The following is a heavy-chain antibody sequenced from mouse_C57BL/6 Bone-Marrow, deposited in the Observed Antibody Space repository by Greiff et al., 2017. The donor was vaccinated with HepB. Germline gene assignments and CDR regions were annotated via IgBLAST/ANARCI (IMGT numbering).Heavy chain of an antibody. CDR2: ISSGSSTI. Sequence: DVKLQESGGGLVKPGGSLKLSCAASGFTFSDYGMHWVRQAPEKGLEWVAYISSGSSTIYYADTVKGRFTISRDNAKNTLFLQMTSLRSEDTAMYYCANYYGSSWGFAYWGQGTLVTVSA. J-gene: IGHJ3*01. CDR1: GFTFSDYG. D-gene: IGHD1-1*01. CDR3: ANYYGSSWGFAY. V-gene: IGHV5-17*01.